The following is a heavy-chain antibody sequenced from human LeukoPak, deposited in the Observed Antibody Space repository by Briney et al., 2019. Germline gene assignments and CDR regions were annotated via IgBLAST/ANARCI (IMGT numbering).Heavy chain of an antibody. CDR3: AREGYGDSLGYYYMDV. CDR2: IYTSGST. Sequence: PLETLSLTCTVSGGSISSYYWSWIRQPPGKGLEWIGRIYTSGSTNYNPSLKSRVTMSVDTSKNQFSLKLSSVTAADTAVYYCAREGYGDSLGYYYMDVWGKGTTVTVSS. CDR1: GGSISSYY. D-gene: IGHD4-17*01. J-gene: IGHJ6*03. V-gene: IGHV4-4*07.